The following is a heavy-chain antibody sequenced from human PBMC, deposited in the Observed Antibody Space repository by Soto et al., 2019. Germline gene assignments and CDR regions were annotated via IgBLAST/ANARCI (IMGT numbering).Heavy chain of an antibody. Sequence: QVQLVQSGAEVKKPGSSVKVSCKASGGTFRSYSISWVRQAPGQGLVLMGGIITIFDITNYEQKFQGRVTITADESTSTAYMELRSLGSDDTAVYYCASPDEGGYSSNHHYYCALDVWGQGTTVTVSS. CDR3: ASPDEGGYSSNHHYYCALDV. CDR2: IITIFDIT. D-gene: IGHD3-22*01. CDR1: GGTFRSYS. J-gene: IGHJ6*02. V-gene: IGHV1-69*01.